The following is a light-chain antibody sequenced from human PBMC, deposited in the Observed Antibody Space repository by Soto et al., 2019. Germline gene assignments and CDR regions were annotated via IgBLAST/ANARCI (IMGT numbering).Light chain of an antibody. CDR3: TQLNTYPVT. V-gene: IGKV1-9*01. J-gene: IGKJ5*01. CDR1: QGISRY. CDR2: AAS. Sequence: DIQMTQSPSTLSASVGDGVTITCRASQGISRYLSWYQQKPGRAPKLLISAASTLQSGVPARFSGSGSGTDFTLSITSLQPEDFATYYCTQLNTYPVTVGGGTRLEIK.